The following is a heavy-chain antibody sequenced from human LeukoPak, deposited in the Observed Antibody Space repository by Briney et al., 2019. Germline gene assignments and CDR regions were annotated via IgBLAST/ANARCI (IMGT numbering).Heavy chain of an antibody. J-gene: IGHJ3*02. V-gene: IGHV1-18*01. D-gene: IGHD2-2*02. CDR1: GYTFTSYG. CDR3: AGDVGYCSSTSCYSVHDAFDI. CDR2: ISAYNGNT. Sequence: ASVTVSCKASGYTFTSYGISWVRQAPGQGLEWMGWISAYNGNTNYAQKLQGRVTMTTDTSTSTAYMELRSLRSDDTAVYYCAGDVGYCSSTSCYSVHDAFDIWGQGTMVTVSS.